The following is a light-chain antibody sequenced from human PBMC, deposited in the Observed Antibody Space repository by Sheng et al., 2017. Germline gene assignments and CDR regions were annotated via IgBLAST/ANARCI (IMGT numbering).Light chain of an antibody. Sequence: QSALTQPASVSGSPGKSITISCTGASGDVGSFDLVSWYQQYPGKVPKLIIYEVDKRPPGVSDRFSGSKSGNTASLTIFGLQTADEASYYCCSYASSNGVFGTGTRVIVL. CDR1: SGDVGSFDL. V-gene: IGLV2-23*02. J-gene: IGLJ1*01. CDR3: CSYASSNGV. CDR2: EVD.